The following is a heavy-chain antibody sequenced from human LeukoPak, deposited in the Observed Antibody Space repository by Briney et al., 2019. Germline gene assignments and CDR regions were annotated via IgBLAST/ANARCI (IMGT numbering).Heavy chain of an antibody. D-gene: IGHD4-17*01. CDR3: ARKAYGDYAQNGY. CDR2: ISGYNGDT. V-gene: IGHV1-18*01. Sequence: ASVKVSCKASGYTFTDYGINWVRQAPGQGLEWMGWISGYNGDTKYAQRLQGRVTMTTDTSTSTAYMELRSLRSDDTAVYYCARKAYGDYAQNGYWGQGTLVTVSS. CDR1: GYTFTDYG. J-gene: IGHJ4*02.